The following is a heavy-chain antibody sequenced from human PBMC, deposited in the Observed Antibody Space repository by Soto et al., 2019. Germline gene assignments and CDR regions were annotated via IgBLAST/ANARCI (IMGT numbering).Heavy chain of an antibody. CDR1: GDTFNTYA. V-gene: IGHV1-69*05. CDR3: ARAGKTYYYYGMDV. Sequence: SVKVSCKASGDTFNTYAISWVRQAPGQGLEWMGWIIPYFGKANYSQKFPGRVTITTDASTSTAYMDLSSLRSEDTAVYYCARAGKTYYYYGMDVWGQGTTVTVSS. CDR2: IIPYFGKA. J-gene: IGHJ6*02.